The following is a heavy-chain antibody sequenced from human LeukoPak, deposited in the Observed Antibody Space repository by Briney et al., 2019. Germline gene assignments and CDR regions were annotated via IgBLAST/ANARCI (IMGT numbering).Heavy chain of an antibody. CDR2: ISSSSSTI. CDR1: GFTFSSYS. CDR3: ARDRVGSPEGY. D-gene: IGHD3-10*01. V-gene: IGHV3-48*01. Sequence: GGSLRLSCAASGFTFSSYSMNWVRQAPGKGLEWVSYISSSSSTIYYADSVKGRFTISRDNAKNPLYLQMNSLRAEDTAVYYCARDRVGSPEGYWGQGTLVTVSS. J-gene: IGHJ4*02.